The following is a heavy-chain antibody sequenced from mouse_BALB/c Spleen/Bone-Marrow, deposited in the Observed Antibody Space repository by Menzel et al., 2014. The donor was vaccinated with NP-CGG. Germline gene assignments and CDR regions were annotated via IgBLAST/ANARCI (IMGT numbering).Heavy chain of an antibody. CDR3: ARVVATDWYFDV. CDR2: IWGGGST. D-gene: IGHD1-1*01. V-gene: IGHV2-6-4*01. CDR1: GFSLSRYS. J-gene: IGHJ1*01. Sequence: VKLMESRPGLVAHSQSLSITCTVSGFSLSRYSVHWVRQPPGKGLEWLGMIWGGGSTDYNSALKSRLSISKDNSKSQVFLKMNSLQTDDTAMYYCARVVATDWYFDVWGAGTTVTVSS.